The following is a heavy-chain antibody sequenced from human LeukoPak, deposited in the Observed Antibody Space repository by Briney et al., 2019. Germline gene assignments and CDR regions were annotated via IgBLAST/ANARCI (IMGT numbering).Heavy chain of an antibody. D-gene: IGHD5-24*01. V-gene: IGHV4-59*01. J-gene: IGHJ4*02. CDR3: ARLSRGDGYNYHDY. CDR2: IYYSGRT. CDR1: RGSISNYY. Sequence: SETLSLTCSVSRGSISNYYWSWIRQPPGKELEWIGYIYYSGRTNYNPSLKRRVTISVDTSKNQFSLKLGSVTAADTAVYYCARLSRGDGYNYHDYWGQGTLVTVSS.